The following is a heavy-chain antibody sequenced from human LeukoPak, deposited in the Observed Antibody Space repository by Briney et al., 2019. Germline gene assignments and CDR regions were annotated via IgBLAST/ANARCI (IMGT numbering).Heavy chain of an antibody. Sequence: GGSLRLSCAASGFTFSSYWMTWVRQAPGKGLEWVANIKHDGSEKYYVDSVRGRFTISRDNAENSLYLQMNSLSAEDTAVYSCARHRDTYFDYWGQGTLVTVSS. V-gene: IGHV3-7*01. CDR3: ARHRDTYFDY. CDR1: GFTFSSYW. CDR2: IKHDGSEK. J-gene: IGHJ4*02. D-gene: IGHD5-24*01.